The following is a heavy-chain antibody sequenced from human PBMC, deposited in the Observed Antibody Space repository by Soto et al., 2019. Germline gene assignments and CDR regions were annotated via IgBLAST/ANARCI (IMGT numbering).Heavy chain of an antibody. CDR1: GYTFTDYY. Sequence: QVQLVQSGAEVKKPGASVKVSCKASGYTFTDYYMHWVRQAPGQGLEWMGIISPSGGNTYAQKFQDRVSVTKDTSTSTVYMELSSLRSEDTAVYYGARDGSSDWLTWFDPWGQGTLVTVSS. CDR3: ARDGSSDWLTWFDP. J-gene: IGHJ5*02. CDR2: ISPSGGNT. D-gene: IGHD6-19*01. V-gene: IGHV1-46*01.